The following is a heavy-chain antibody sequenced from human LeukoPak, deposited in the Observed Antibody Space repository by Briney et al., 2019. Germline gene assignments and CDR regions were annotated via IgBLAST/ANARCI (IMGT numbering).Heavy chain of an antibody. J-gene: IGHJ4*02. D-gene: IGHD3-22*01. CDR3: ARASRYYYDSSGYYYLDY. CDR2: IKQDRSEK. Sequence: GGSLRLSCAASGFTFSSYWMSWVRQAPGKGLEWVANIKQDRSEKYYVDSVKGRFTISRDNAKNSLYLQMNSLRAEDTAVYYCARASRYYYDSSGYYYLDYWGQGTLVTVSS. V-gene: IGHV3-7*01. CDR1: GFTFSSYW.